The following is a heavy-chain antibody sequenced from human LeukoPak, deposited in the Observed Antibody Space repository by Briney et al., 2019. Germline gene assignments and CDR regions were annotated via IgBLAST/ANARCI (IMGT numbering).Heavy chain of an antibody. CDR2: IRYDGSNK. J-gene: IGHJ5*02. D-gene: IGHD6-19*01. CDR3: AKDGGSSGWSEGFDP. CDR1: GFTFSSYG. V-gene: IGHV3-30*02. Sequence: GGSLRLSCAASGFTFSSYGMHWVRQAPGKGLEWVAFIRYDGSNKYYADSVKGRFTISRDNSKNTLYLQMNSLRAEDTAVYYCAKDGGSSGWSEGFDPWGQGTLVTVSS.